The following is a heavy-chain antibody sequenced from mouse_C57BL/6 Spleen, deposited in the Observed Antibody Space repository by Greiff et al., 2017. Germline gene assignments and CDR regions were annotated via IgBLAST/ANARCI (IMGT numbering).Heavy chain of an antibody. Sequence: QVQLQQPGAELVMPGASVKLSCKASGYTFTSYWMHWVKQRPGQGLEWIGEIDPSDSYTNYNQKFKGKSTLTVDKSSSTAYMQLSSLTSADSAVYYCARSRGFYYAMDYWGQGTSVTVSS. CDR2: IDPSDSYT. CDR3: ARSRGFYYAMDY. J-gene: IGHJ4*01. V-gene: IGHV1-69*01. CDR1: GYTFTSYW.